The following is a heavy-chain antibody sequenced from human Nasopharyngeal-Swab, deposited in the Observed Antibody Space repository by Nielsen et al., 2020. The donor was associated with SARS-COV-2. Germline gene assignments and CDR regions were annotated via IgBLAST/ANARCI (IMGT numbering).Heavy chain of an antibody. Sequence: GESLKISCAASGFTFSDYYMGWIRQAPGKGLEWVSYISSSSSYTNYADSVKGRFTISRDNAKNSLYLQMNSLRAEDTAVYYCARGSGGMDVWGKGTTVTVSS. V-gene: IGHV3-11*06. CDR1: GFTFSDYY. CDR2: ISSSSSYT. CDR3: ARGSGGMDV. J-gene: IGHJ6*04. D-gene: IGHD3-16*01.